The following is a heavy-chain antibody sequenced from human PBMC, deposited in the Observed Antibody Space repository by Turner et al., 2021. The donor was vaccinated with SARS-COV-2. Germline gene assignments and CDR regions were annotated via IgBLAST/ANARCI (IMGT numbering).Heavy chain of an antibody. CDR3: ARRGAYTSGYPL. J-gene: IGHJ4*02. D-gene: IGHD3-22*01. CDR2: IYYNGST. Sequence: QVQLQESGPGLVKPSETLSLTCTVPVGSISTYYWSWIRQPPGKGLECIGYIYYNGSTNYNPSLKSRVTISVDTSKNQFSLKLSSVTAADTAVYYCARRGAYTSGYPLWGQGTLVTVSS. CDR1: VGSISTYY. V-gene: IGHV4-59*08.